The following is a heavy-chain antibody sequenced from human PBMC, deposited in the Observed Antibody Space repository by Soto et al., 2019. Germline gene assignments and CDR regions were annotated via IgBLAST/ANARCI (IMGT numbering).Heavy chain of an antibody. CDR2: INAGNGNT. V-gene: IGHV1-3*01. D-gene: IGHD4-4*01. Sequence: QVQLVQSGAEVKKPGASVKVSCKASGYTFTSYAMHWVRQAPGQRLEWMGWINAGNGNTKYAQKFQGRVTITRDISASTAYMELSSLRSEDTAVYYCARDDYKPYYYYGMDVWGQGTTVTVSS. CDR1: GYTFTSYA. J-gene: IGHJ6*02. CDR3: ARDDYKPYYYYGMDV.